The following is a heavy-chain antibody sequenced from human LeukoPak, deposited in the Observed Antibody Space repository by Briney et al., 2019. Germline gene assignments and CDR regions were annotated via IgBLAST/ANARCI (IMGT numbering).Heavy chain of an antibody. CDR1: GYTFTSYA. D-gene: IGHD4-17*01. J-gene: IGHJ4*02. V-gene: IGHV1-3*01. CDR3: ARDELYGDYGY. Sequence: ASVKVSCKASGYTFTSYAMHWVRQAPGQRLEWMGWINAGNGNTKYSQRFQGRVTITRDTSASTAYMELSSLRSEDTAVYYCARDELYGDYGYWGQGTLVTVSS. CDR2: INAGNGNT.